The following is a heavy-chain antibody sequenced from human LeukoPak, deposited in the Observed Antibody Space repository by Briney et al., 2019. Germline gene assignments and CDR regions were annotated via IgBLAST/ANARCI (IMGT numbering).Heavy chain of an antibody. J-gene: IGHJ6*03. CDR2: IDPNSGGT. D-gene: IGHD6-19*01. CDR3: ARGVVAGPFQAYYYYMDV. Sequence: GASVKVSCKASGYTFTGYYMHWVRQAPGQGLEWMGWIDPNSGGTNYAQKFQGRVTMTRDTSISTAYMELSSLRSEDTAVYYCARGVVAGPFQAYYYYMDVWGKGTTVTISS. CDR1: GYTFTGYY. V-gene: IGHV1-2*02.